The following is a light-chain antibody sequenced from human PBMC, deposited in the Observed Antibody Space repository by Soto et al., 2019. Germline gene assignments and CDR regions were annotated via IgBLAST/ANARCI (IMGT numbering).Light chain of an antibody. V-gene: IGKV1-9*01. CDR3: QQTYTTPEIT. Sequence: DIQLTQSPSFLSASVGDRVTITCRASQGIISYLVWYQQKPGKAPKLLTYAASTLQSGVPSRFSGSGSGTDFTLTISSLEPEDFAIYYCQQTYTTPEITFGQGTRLEIK. J-gene: IGKJ5*01. CDR1: QGIISY. CDR2: AAS.